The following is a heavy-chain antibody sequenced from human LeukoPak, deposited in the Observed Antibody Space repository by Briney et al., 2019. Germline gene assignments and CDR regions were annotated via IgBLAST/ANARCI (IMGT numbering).Heavy chain of an antibody. CDR3: ARRLGLGFGEYSNNWFDP. CDR2: ISGSGDST. Sequence: PGGSLRLSCAASGFTFSSYAMSWVRQAPGKGLEWVSAISGSGDSTHYADSVKGRFTISRDNAKNSLYLQMNSLRAEDTAVYYCARRLGLGFGEYSNNWFDPWGQGTLVTVSS. D-gene: IGHD3-10*01. CDR1: GFTFSSYA. J-gene: IGHJ5*02. V-gene: IGHV3-23*01.